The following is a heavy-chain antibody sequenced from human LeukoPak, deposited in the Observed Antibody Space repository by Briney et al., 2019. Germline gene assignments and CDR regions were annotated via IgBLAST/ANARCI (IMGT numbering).Heavy chain of an antibody. J-gene: IGHJ4*02. CDR2: IYYSGST. D-gene: IGHD6-19*01. CDR3: ARVTPAGAWLGYFDY. V-gene: IGHV4-39*07. CDR1: GGSISSSSYY. Sequence: SETLSLTCTVSGGSISSSSYYWGWIRQPPGKGLEWIGSIYYSGSTYYNPSLKSRVTISLSTSKSQFSLKLSSVTAADTAVYYCARVTPAGAWLGYFDYWGQGTLVTVSS.